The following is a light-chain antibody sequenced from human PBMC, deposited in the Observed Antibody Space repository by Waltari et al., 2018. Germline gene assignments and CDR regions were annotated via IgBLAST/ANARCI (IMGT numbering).Light chain of an antibody. CDR3: QQYYTIPIT. V-gene: IGKV4-1*01. J-gene: IGKJ5*01. Sequence: DTVMTQSPNSLAVSQGERDTINCKYSQNILYSSNNKNYLAWYQQKPGQPPKLLLYWASTRASGVPDRFSGSGSGTDFTLTISSLRTEDVAVYYCQQYYTIPITFGQGTRLEIK. CDR1: QNILYSSNNKNY. CDR2: WAS.